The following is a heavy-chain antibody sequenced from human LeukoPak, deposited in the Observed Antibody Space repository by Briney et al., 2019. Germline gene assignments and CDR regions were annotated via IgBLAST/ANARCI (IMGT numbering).Heavy chain of an antibody. V-gene: IGHV4-59*08. J-gene: IGHJ4*02. Sequence: SETLSLTCTVSGGSISSYYWSWIRQPPGKGLEWIGYIYYSGSTNYNPSLKSRITISVDTSKNQFSLKVNSVTAADTAVYYCARSTDSLAQLWFGFDSWGQGTLATVSS. CDR2: IYYSGST. D-gene: IGHD5-18*01. CDR1: GGSISSYY. CDR3: ARSTDSLAQLWFGFDS.